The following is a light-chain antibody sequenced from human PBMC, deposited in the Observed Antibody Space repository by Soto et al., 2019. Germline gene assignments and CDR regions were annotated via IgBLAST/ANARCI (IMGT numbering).Light chain of an antibody. V-gene: IGKV3-15*01. CDR2: GAS. CDR3: QQYENWPPAVT. Sequence: DIVLTQSPATLSVSPGERATLSCRASLPISNKLAWYQQRPGQSLRLLLYGASARAHGVPARFSGSGSGTEFTLTISSLQSEDLAVYYCQQYENWPPAVTFGGGTNVEIK. CDR1: LPISNK. J-gene: IGKJ4*01.